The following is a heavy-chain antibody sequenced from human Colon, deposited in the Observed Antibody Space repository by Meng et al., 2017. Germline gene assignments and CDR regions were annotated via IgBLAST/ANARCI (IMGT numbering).Heavy chain of an antibody. CDR3: VRSSGWVKTGFDP. CDR2: IGHSGFT. J-gene: IGHJ5*02. V-gene: IGHV4-30-2*03. D-gene: IGHD6-19*01. Sequence: QLQLQESGSGLVKPSQTLSLTGAGSGGSISSGGYSWSWIRQPPGKGLEWIGSIGHSGFTYYTPSLKSRVTVSIDTSRNQFSLWLTSVTAADTAVYYCVRSSGWVKTGFDPWGQGTLVTVSS. CDR1: GGSISSGGYS.